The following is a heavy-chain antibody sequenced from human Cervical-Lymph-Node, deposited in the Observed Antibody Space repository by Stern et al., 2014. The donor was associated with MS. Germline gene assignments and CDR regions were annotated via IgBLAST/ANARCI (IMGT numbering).Heavy chain of an antibody. CDR2: VYYSGTT. CDR3: ARGLRVVRPAGTTSYFDT. CDR1: GGSISTSY. Sequence: VQLQESGPGLVKPSETLSLTCPMSGGSISTSYWSWIRQPPGKGLEYIGYVYYSGTTMYNPSLKSRVTISVDTSKMQFSLKLSSVTAADTAVYYCARGLRVVRPAGTTSYFDTWGQGTLVTVSS. V-gene: IGHV4-59*01. J-gene: IGHJ5*02. D-gene: IGHD1-1*01.